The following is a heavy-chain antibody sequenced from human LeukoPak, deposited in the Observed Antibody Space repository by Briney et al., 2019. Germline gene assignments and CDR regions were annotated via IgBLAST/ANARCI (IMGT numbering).Heavy chain of an antibody. CDR1: GFTFSSYE. J-gene: IGHJ4*02. Sequence: GGSLRLSCAASGFTFSSYEMNWVRQAPGKGLEWVSYISSSGSTIYYADSVKGRFTISRDNAKNSLYLQMNSLRPEDTAVYYCARSFMVRGVIGSLDYWGQGTLVTVSS. CDR2: ISSSGSTI. V-gene: IGHV3-48*03. CDR3: ARSFMVRGVIGSLDY. D-gene: IGHD3-10*01.